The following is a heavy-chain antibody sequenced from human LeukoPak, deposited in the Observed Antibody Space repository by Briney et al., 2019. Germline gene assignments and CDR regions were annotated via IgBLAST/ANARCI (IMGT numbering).Heavy chain of an antibody. CDR2: ISGTGGST. CDR1: GFTFSNYA. J-gene: IGHJ6*03. CDR3: ARNGGHHCSSTSCYYYYYMDV. Sequence: GGSLRLSCAASGFTFSNYAMSWVRQAPGKGLEWVSTISGTGGSTYYADSVKGRFTISRDNSKNTLYLQMNSLRAEDTAVYYCARNGGHHCSSTSCYYYYYMDVWGKGTTVTVSS. V-gene: IGHV3-23*01. D-gene: IGHD2-2*01.